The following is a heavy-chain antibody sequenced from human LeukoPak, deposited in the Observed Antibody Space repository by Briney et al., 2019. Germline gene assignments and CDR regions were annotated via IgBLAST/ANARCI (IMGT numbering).Heavy chain of an antibody. CDR1: GYTFTGYY. D-gene: IGHD2-2*01. V-gene: IGHV1-2*02. Sequence: ASVKVSCKASGYTFTGYYMHWVRQAPGQGFEWMGWINPNSGGTHYAQKFQGRVTMTRDTSISTAYMELSTLTSDDTAVYYCARSRSRDCGSTSCYSYGLDYWGQGTLVTVSS. J-gene: IGHJ4*02. CDR3: ARSRSRDCGSTSCYSYGLDY. CDR2: INPNSGGT.